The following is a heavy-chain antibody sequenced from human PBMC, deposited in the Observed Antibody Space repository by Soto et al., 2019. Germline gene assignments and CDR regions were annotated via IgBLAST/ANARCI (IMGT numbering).Heavy chain of an antibody. Sequence: GGSLRLSCAASGFTFSSYAMSWVRQAPGKGLEWVSAISGSGGSTYYADSVKGRFTISRDNSKNTLYLQMNSLRAEDTAVYYCEKQMGVGDAFDIWGQGTMVTVSS. CDR2: ISGSGGST. D-gene: IGHD1-26*01. CDR1: GFTFSSYA. CDR3: EKQMGVGDAFDI. J-gene: IGHJ3*02. V-gene: IGHV3-23*01.